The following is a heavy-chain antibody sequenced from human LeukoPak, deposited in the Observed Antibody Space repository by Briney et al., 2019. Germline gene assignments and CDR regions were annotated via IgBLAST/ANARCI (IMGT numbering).Heavy chain of an antibody. J-gene: IGHJ5*02. D-gene: IGHD2-2*01. CDR2: SYTSGST. CDR1: GGSISSYY. V-gene: IGHV4-4*09. CDR3: ARHQCTATCRGGFDP. Sequence: KSSETLSLTCTVSGGSISSYYWSWIRRPPGKGLEWIWSSYTSGSTNYNPALQSRVSISVDTSRNQFSLRLRSVTAADTAMYYCARHQCTATCRGGFDPWGPGTLVTVTS.